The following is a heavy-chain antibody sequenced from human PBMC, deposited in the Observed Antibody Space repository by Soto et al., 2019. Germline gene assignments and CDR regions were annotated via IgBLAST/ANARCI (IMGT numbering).Heavy chain of an antibody. CDR1: GYTFSSYY. CDR2: INPNGGST. Sequence: QVQLVQSGAEVKKPGASVKVSCKASGYTFSSYYIHWVRQAPGQVLEWIGIINPNGGSTNYAKNFKARLTVTRETATATVYMDMSALTSDDKAMYYCARGLGMGDCWGQGPLVTVSS. J-gene: IGHJ4*02. V-gene: IGHV1-46*01. D-gene: IGHD2-8*01. CDR3: ARGLGMGDC.